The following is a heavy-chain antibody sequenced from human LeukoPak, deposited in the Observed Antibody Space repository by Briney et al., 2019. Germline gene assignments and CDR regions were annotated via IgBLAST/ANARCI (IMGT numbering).Heavy chain of an antibody. V-gene: IGHV3-48*02. CDR2: VRTTAEGAKYA. D-gene: IGHD3-9*01. Sequence: GGSLRLSCATSGFSFTDYPMNWVRQAPGKGLEWISNVRTTAEGAKYAYYADSVKGRVTISRDDGKNTLYLHMNSLRDDDTAVYYCATDKRYAFDYWGQGILVTVSS. CDR1: GFSFTDYP. CDR3: ATDKRYAFDY. J-gene: IGHJ4*02.